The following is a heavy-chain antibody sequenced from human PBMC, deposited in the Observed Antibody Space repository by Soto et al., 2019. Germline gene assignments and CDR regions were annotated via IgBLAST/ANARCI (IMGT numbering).Heavy chain of an antibody. Sequence: EVQPVESGGGLVQPGGSLRLSCAASGITFSSNWMHWVRQAPGKGLVWVSRINSDGSSTSYADSVKGRFTISRDNAKNTLYLQLNSVSAEDTAVYYCVRKSLVVAAATREDYWGQGTLVTVSS. CDR3: VRKSLVVAAATREDY. CDR2: INSDGSST. V-gene: IGHV3-74*01. CDR1: GITFSSNW. D-gene: IGHD2-15*01. J-gene: IGHJ4*02.